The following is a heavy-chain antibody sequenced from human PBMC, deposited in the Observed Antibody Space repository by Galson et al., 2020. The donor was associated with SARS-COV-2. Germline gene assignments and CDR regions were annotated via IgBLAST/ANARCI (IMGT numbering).Heavy chain of an antibody. V-gene: IGHV3-23*01. Sequence: GGSLRLSCAASGFSFSSYAMTWVRQAPGKGLEWVSLSNSVGTSYYADSVAGRFTISRDNSKNTLFLQMNSLRAEDSAMYYCAKTGDYYGSGTYYSYFYYMDVWGKGTTVTVSS. J-gene: IGHJ6*03. D-gene: IGHD3-10*01. CDR1: GFSFSSYA. CDR2: SNSVGTS. CDR3: AKTGDYYGSGTYYSYFYYMDV.